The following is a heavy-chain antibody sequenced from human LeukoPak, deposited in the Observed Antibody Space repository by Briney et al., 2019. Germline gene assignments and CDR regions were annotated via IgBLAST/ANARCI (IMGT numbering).Heavy chain of an antibody. D-gene: IGHD3-22*01. CDR3: VASYYNTKRSFDV. CDR1: GGSISSHSYY. CDR2: VSTSGST. Sequence: SETLSLTCTVSGGSISSHSYYYWTWVRQPAGKELEWIWRVSTSGSTNYNPSLKSRVTISVDTSKNQFSLELTSVTAADTAVYYCVASYYNTKRSFDVWGQGTMVTASS. J-gene: IGHJ3*01. V-gene: IGHV4-61*02.